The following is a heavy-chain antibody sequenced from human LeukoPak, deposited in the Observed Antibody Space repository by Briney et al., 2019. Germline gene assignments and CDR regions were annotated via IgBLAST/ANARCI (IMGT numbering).Heavy chain of an antibody. CDR2: ISASGSSI. J-gene: IGHJ5*02. CDR3: ASEYCTNGVWYNP. CDR1: AFTVSDYY. Sequence: GGSLRLSCAAPAFTVSDYYMSWIRQAPGKGLEWVSYISASGSSIYYADSVKGRFTISRDNAKNSLYLQMNSLTTEDTAVYYCASEYCTNGVWYNPWGQGTLVTVSS. V-gene: IGHV3-11*01. D-gene: IGHD2-8*01.